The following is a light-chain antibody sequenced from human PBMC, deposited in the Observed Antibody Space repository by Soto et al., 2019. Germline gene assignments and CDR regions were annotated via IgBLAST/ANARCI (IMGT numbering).Light chain of an antibody. V-gene: IGKV3D-15*01. CDR3: QQYKEWRT. J-gene: IGKJ1*01. CDR1: QSISSN. CDR2: SAS. Sequence: VLTQSPGTLSLSPGERGTLSCRASQSISSNFVAWYQQKPGQAPRLLIFSASKRATGIPDRFSGSGSGTEFTLTISGLQSEDFAVYYCQQYKEWRTFGQGTNVDI.